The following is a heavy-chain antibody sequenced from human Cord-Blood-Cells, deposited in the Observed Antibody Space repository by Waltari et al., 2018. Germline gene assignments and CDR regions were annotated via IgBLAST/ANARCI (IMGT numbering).Heavy chain of an antibody. J-gene: IGHJ4*02. V-gene: IGHV3-33*01. Sequence: QVQLVESGGGVVQPGRSLRLSCAASGFTFSSDGTHWVRQAAGTGLEGVAVKWYDGSNKYYADSVKGRFTISRDNSKNTLYLQMNSLRAEDTAVYYCARGGYCSSTSCYEGGFDYWGQGTLVTVSS. CDR1: GFTFSSDG. CDR2: KWYDGSNK. CDR3: ARGGYCSSTSCYEGGFDY. D-gene: IGHD2-2*01.